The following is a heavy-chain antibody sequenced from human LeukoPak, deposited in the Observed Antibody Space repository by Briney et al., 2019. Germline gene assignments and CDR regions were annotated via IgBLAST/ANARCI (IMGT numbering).Heavy chain of an antibody. CDR1: GGSISSSSYY. CDR2: IYYSGST. Sequence: PSETLSLTCTVSGGSISSSSYYWGWIRQPPGKGLEWIGSIYYSGSTYYNPSLKSRVTISVDTSKNQFSLKLSSVTAADTAVYYCARRQYDFWSGYSDYWGQGTLVTVSS. J-gene: IGHJ4*02. D-gene: IGHD3-3*01. CDR3: ARRQYDFWSGYSDY. V-gene: IGHV4-39*01.